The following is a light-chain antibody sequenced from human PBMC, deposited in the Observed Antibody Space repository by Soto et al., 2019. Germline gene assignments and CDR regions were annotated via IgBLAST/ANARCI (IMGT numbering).Light chain of an antibody. CDR3: MQALQTRT. Sequence: DIVLTQSPLSLPVTPGEPASISCRSTQSLLHINGYNYLDWYLQKPGQSPQLLIYWGSNRASGVPERCSGSGSGTDFTLKIRRVEAEDVGVYYCMQALQTRTFGQGTKVELK. J-gene: IGKJ1*01. V-gene: IGKV2-28*01. CDR1: QSLLHINGYNY. CDR2: WGS.